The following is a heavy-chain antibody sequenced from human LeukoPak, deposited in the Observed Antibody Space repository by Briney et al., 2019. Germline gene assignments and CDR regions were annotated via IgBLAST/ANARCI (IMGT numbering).Heavy chain of an antibody. CDR1: GGSISSHY. V-gene: IGHV4-59*11. D-gene: IGHD1-26*01. CDR2: MHYRGNT. CDR3: ARVGHSGSYDY. Sequence: PSETLSLTCTVSGGSISSHYWSWIRQSPGKGLEWIGFMHYRGNTNSNPSLRSRVTISMDTSKNQFSLKMSSVTAADTAVYYCARVGHSGSYDYWGQGTLVTVSS. J-gene: IGHJ4*02.